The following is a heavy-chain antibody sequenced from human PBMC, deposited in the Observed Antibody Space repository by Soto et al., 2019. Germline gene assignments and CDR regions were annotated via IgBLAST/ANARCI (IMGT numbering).Heavy chain of an antibody. CDR3: ARGVGSGSYYNQYNWFDP. D-gene: IGHD3-10*01. CDR2: ISAYNGNT. CDR1: GYTFTNYG. V-gene: IGHV1-18*01. Sequence: GASVKVSCKASGYTFTNYGISWVRQAPGQGLEWMGWISAYNGNTKYAQKFQGRVTMTTDTSTSTAYMELRSLRSDDTAVYYCARGVGSGSYYNQYNWFDPWGQGTPVTVSS. J-gene: IGHJ5*02.